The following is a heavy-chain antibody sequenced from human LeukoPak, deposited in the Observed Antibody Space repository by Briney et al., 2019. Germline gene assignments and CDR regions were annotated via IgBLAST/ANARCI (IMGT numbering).Heavy chain of an antibody. D-gene: IGHD2-2*02. CDR2: IIPIFGTA. Sequence: GASVKVSCKASGGTFSSYAISWVRQAPGQGLEWMGGIIPIFGTANYAQKFQGRVTITTDESTSTAYMELSSLRSEDTAVYYCARTDIVVVPAAIRVDAFGIWGQGTMVTVSS. J-gene: IGHJ3*02. CDR3: ARTDIVVVPAAIRVDAFGI. CDR1: GGTFSSYA. V-gene: IGHV1-69*05.